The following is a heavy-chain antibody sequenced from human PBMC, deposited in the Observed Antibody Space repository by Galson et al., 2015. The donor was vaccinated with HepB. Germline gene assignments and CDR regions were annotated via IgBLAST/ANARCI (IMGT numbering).Heavy chain of an antibody. CDR2: ISGSSRTI. CDR1: GFTFSNYN. Sequence: SLRLSCAASGFTFSNYNMNWVRQAPGKGLEWVSYISGSSRTIYYADSVKGRFTISRDNAKNSLYLQMNVLRDDDTAVYYCARLHLNWNYVDFWGQGTLVTVSS. V-gene: IGHV3-48*02. D-gene: IGHD1-20*01. J-gene: IGHJ4*02. CDR3: ARLHLNWNYVDF.